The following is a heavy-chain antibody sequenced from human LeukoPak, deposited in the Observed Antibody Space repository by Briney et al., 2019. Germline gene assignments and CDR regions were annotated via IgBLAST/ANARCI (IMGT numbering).Heavy chain of an antibody. CDR3: AKDRRIVATDGGFDY. J-gene: IGHJ4*02. V-gene: IGHV3-23*01. CDR1: GFTFSNYA. Sequence: GGSLRLSCAASGFTFSNYAMSWVRQAPGKGLERVSAISVNGGSTYYANSVKGRFTISRDNSKNTLYLQMNSLRAEDTAVYYCAKDRRIVATDGGFDYWGQGTLVTVSS. D-gene: IGHD5-12*01. CDR2: ISVNGGST.